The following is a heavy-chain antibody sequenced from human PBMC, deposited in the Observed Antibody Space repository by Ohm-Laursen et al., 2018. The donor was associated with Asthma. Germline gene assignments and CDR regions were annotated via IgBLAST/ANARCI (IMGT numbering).Heavy chain of an antibody. CDR1: GGSISSGHYY. Sequence: SQTLSLTCPVSGGSISSGHYYWTWIRQHPGKGLEWIGNIHYSGSTIYNPSLESRLTISVDTSKNQFSLNLTSVTAADTAVYYCARGAFYYESTGYYFFDHWGQGALVTVSS. V-gene: IGHV4-31*03. CDR3: ARGAFYYESTGYYFFDH. CDR2: IHYSGST. D-gene: IGHD3-22*01. J-gene: IGHJ4*02.